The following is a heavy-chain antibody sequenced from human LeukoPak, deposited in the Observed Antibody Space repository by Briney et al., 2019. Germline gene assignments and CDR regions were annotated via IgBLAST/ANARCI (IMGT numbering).Heavy chain of an antibody. CDR3: ARQDTMIVTGVRY. D-gene: IGHD3-22*01. V-gene: IGHV5-51*01. CDR1: GYSFTSYW. J-gene: IGHJ4*02. Sequence: GESLQISCKGAGYSFTSYWIGWVRRMPGKGLEWMGIIYPGDSDTRYSPSFQGQVTISADKSISTAYLQWSSLKASDTAMYYCARQDTMIVTGVRYWGQGTLVTVSS. CDR2: IYPGDSDT.